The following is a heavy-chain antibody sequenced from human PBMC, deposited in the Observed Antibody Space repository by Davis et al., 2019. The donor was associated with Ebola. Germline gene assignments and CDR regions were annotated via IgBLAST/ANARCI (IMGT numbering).Heavy chain of an antibody. V-gene: IGHV3-72*01. CDR2: SRNKLDGYII. D-gene: IGHD2-15*01. CDR3: TREGPDGGPDFHY. CDR1: GFTFSSYW. J-gene: IGHJ4*02. Sequence: PGGSLRLSCAASGFTFSSYWMSWVRQAPGKGLEWVGRSRNKLDGYIIEYAASVKGRFIISRDDSNDSLNLQMNSLEIEDTAVYYCTREGPDGGPDFHYWGQGTLVTVSS.